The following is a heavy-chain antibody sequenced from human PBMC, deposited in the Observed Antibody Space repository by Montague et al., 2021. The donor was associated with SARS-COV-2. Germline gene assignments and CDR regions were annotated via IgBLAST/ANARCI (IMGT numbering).Heavy chain of an antibody. Sequence: TLSLTCVVSGGSVTSGDYSWSWIRQSPGKGREWIGYIYQSGSAHSNPSLKSRATISIDTSNNQFSLNLRSVTAADTGLYYCAPGARMYGMDFWGQGTTVTVSS. D-gene: IGHD3-10*01. J-gene: IGHJ6*02. CDR2: IYQSGSA. CDR3: APGARMYGMDF. V-gene: IGHV4-30-2*06. CDR1: GGSVTSGDYS.